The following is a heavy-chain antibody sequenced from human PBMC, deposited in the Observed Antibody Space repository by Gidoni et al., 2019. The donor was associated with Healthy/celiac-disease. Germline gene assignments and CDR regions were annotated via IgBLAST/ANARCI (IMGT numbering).Heavy chain of an antibody. D-gene: IGHD3-10*01. CDR3: AKDHVLLWFGEDRYFDL. CDR2: ISYDGSNK. V-gene: IGHV3-30*18. J-gene: IGHJ2*01. CDR1: GFTFSNYA. Sequence: QVQLVESGGGVVQPGRSLRPSCAASGFTFSNYAMHWVRQAPGKGLEWVAVISYDGSNKYYAESVKGRFTISRDNSKNTLYLQMNSLRAEDTAVYFCAKDHVLLWFGEDRYFDLWGRGTLVTVSS.